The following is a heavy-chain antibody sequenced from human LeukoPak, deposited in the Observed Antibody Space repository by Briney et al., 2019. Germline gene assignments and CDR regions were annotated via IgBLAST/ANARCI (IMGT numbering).Heavy chain of an antibody. CDR3: ATYRQVLLPFES. Sequence: GGSLRLSCAASGFTFSSYSMNWVRQAPGKGLEWVSAISGSGGSTYYADSVKGRFTISRDNSKNTLYLQMNSLRAEDTAVYYCATYRQVLLPFESWGQGTLVTVSS. CDR1: GFTFSSYS. D-gene: IGHD2-8*02. J-gene: IGHJ4*02. V-gene: IGHV3-23*01. CDR2: ISGSGGST.